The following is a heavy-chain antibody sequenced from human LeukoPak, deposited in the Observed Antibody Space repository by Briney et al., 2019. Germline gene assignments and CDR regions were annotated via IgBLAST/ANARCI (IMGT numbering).Heavy chain of an antibody. CDR3: ARGSLITLIAVVKLSALDI. Sequence: SETLSLTCTVSGGSISSSSYYWGWIRQPPGKGLEWIGSIYYSGSTYYNPSLKSRVTISVDTSKNQFSLKLSSVTAADTAVYYCARGSLITLIAVVKLSALDIWGQGTMVTVSS. CDR2: IYYSGST. D-gene: IGHD3-22*01. CDR1: GGSISSSSYY. J-gene: IGHJ3*02. V-gene: IGHV4-39*01.